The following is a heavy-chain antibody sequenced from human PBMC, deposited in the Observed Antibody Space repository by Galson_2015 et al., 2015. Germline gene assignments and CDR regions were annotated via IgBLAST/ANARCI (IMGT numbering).Heavy chain of an antibody. CDR2: MSSSGFTI. J-gene: IGHJ4*02. CDR3: ARDIDRGSSWYDY. CDR1: GFTFSDYY. Sequence: SLRLSCAASGFTFSDYYMTWIRQAPGKGLEWVSYMSSSGFTIYYADSVKGRFTISRDNTKNSLYLQMNSLRAEDTAVYYCARDIDRGSSWYDYWGQGTLVTVSS. V-gene: IGHV3-11*01. D-gene: IGHD6-13*01.